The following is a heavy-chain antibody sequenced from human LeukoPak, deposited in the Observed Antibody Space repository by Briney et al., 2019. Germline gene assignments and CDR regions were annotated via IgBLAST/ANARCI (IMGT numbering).Heavy chain of an antibody. CDR3: ASLYCSSTSCPPN. J-gene: IGHJ4*02. CDR1: GGSISSSSYY. Sequence: PSETLPLTCTVFGGSISSSSYYWGWIRQPPGKGLEWIGSIYYSGSTYYNPSLKSRVTISVDTSKNQFSLKLSSVTAADTAVYYCASLYCSSTSCPPNWGQGTLVTVSS. CDR2: IYYSGST. D-gene: IGHD2-2*01. V-gene: IGHV4-39*01.